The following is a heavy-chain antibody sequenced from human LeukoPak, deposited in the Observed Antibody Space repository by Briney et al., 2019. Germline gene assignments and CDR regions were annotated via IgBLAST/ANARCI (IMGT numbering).Heavy chain of an antibody. D-gene: IGHD1-7*01. CDR3: AKEGYQAGTTSKGYFDY. V-gene: IGHV3-23*01. CDR1: GFASSRHA. CDR2: ISGSGAGT. Sequence: PGRSLRLSCALSGFASSRHAVRWVRQVPGKGLEWVSGISGSGAGTYYADSVKGRFTISRDNSKNTLSLQMNSLRAEDTAAYYCAKEGYQAGTTSKGYFDYWGQGTLVTVSS. J-gene: IGHJ4*02.